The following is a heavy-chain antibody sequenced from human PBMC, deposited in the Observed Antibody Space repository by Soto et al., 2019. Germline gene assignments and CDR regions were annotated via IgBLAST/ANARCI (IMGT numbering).Heavy chain of an antibody. D-gene: IGHD3-22*01. CDR1: GFTFSSYA. Sequence: GGSLRLSCAASGFTFSSYAMSWVRQAPGKGLEWVSSISGPGGGTYYADSVKGRFTISRDNSKNTIYLQMYSLGAEDTAVYYCAKQLHDSSGSPWGAFDYWGQGTLVTVSS. J-gene: IGHJ4*02. CDR2: ISGPGGGT. V-gene: IGHV3-23*01. CDR3: AKQLHDSSGSPWGAFDY.